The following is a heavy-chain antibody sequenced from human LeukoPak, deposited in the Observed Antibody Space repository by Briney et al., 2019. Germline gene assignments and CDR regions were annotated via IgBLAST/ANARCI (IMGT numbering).Heavy chain of an antibody. CDR3: ARGLRYSNYWRY. J-gene: IGHJ4*02. CDR1: GYTFTSYD. Sequence: GASVKVSCKASGYTFTSYDINWVRQAPGQGLEWMGWMNPNSGNTGYAQKFQGRVTMTRNTSISTAYMELSSLRSEDTAVYYCARGLRYSNYWRYWGQGTLVTVSS. V-gene: IGHV1-8*01. CDR2: MNPNSGNT. D-gene: IGHD4-11*01.